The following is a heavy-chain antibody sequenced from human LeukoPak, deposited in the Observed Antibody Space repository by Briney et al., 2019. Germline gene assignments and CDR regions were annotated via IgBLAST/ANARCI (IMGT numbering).Heavy chain of an antibody. CDR3: ARESNGWYDY. J-gene: IGHJ4*02. D-gene: IGHD6-19*01. V-gene: IGHV1-2*02. Sequence: ASVKVSCKASGYTFTDYYMHWVRQAPGQGLEWLGWINPNSGVPSYAQQFQGRVSMTRDTSISTAFMDLSSLRSDDTAVYYCARESNGWYDYWGQGALVTVS. CDR1: GYTFTDYY. CDR2: INPNSGVP.